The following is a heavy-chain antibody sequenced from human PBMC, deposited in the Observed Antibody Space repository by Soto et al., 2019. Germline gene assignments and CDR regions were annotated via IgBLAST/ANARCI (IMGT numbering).Heavy chain of an antibody. J-gene: IGHJ4*02. CDR2: INVYNGNT. CDR3: ARGVGAWSHYSNHNWLWS. Sequence: ASVKVSCKASGYTFTNYGISWVRQAPGQGLEWMGWINVYNGNTKYAQKVQGRVTMTTDTSTSTAYMELRSLRSDDTTVYYCARGVGAWSHYSNHNWLWSRGKQSLVT. V-gene: IGHV1-18*01. CDR1: GYTFTNYG. D-gene: IGHD3-9*01.